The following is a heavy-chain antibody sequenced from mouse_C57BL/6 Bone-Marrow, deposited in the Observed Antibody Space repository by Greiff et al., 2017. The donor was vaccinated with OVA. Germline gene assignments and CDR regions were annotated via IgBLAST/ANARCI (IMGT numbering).Heavy chain of an antibody. J-gene: IGHJ2*01. CDR2: IDPENGDT. V-gene: IGHV14-4*01. CDR1: GFNIKDDY. CDR3: TTYDYDGVFPYFDY. D-gene: IGHD2-4*01. Sequence: VHVKQSGAELVRPGASVKLSCTASGFNIKDDYMHWVKQRPEQGLEWIGWIDPENGDTEYASKFQGKATITADTSSNTAYLQLSSLTSEDTAVYYCTTYDYDGVFPYFDYWGQGTTLTVSS.